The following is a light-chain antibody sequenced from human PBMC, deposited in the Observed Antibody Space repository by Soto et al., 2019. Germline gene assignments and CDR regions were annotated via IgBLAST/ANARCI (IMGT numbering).Light chain of an antibody. J-gene: IGLJ3*02. CDR3: SSSTTSSSLV. CDR2: EFT. V-gene: IGLV2-14*01. Sequence: QSALTQPASVSGSPGQSITISCTGTASDVGVYNYVSWYHHHPGKAPKLMIYEFTNRPSGVSDRFSGSKSGNTASLTISGLQAEDEADYYCSSSTTSSSLVFGGGTQLTVL. CDR1: ASDVGVYNY.